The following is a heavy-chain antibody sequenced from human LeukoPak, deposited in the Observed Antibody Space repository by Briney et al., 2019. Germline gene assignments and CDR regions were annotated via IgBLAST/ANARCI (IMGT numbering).Heavy chain of an antibody. CDR1: GFTFSSYG. D-gene: IGHD5-24*01. J-gene: IGHJ4*02. Sequence: GGSLRLSCTASGFTFSSYGMHWVRQAPGKGLEWVTFIWYDGSKKFYIDSVKGQFSISRDNSKNTLYLEMNSLRIEDTALYYCAKDVGTEMMAIDSWGQGTPVMVSS. CDR2: IWYDGSKK. CDR3: AKDVGTEMMAIDS. V-gene: IGHV3-30*02.